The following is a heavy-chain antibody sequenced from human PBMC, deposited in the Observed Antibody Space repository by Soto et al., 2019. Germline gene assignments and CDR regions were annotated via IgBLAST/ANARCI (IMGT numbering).Heavy chain of an antibody. V-gene: IGHV4-59*01. Sequence: SETLSLTCTVDGGSISSDSWSWIRQPPGKGLEWIGYIYYSGSTNYNPSLKSRVTISVDTSKNQFSLKLRSVTAADTAVYYCSRSLYGDYYYYYYYDFWGKGTTVTVSS. J-gene: IGHJ6*03. CDR2: IYYSGST. CDR1: GGSISSDS. CDR3: SRSLYGDYYYYYYYDF. D-gene: IGHD4-17*01.